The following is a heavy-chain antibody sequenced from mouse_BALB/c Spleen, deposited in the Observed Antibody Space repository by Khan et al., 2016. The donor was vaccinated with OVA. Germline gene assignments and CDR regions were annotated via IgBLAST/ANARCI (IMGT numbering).Heavy chain of an antibody. CDR2: ISYSGST. CDR3: ARTARIKY. Sequence: EVQLQESGPGLVKPSQSLSLTCTVTGYSITSGYDWNWIRQFPGNKLEWMGYISYSGSTNYNPSLKSRISITRDTSKNQFFLQLNSVTTEDTATHYCARTARIKYWGQGTTLTVSS. D-gene: IGHD1-2*01. V-gene: IGHV3-2*02. J-gene: IGHJ2*01. CDR1: GYSITSGYD.